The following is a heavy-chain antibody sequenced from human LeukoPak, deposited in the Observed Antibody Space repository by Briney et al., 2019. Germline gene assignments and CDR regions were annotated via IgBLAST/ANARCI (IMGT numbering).Heavy chain of an antibody. Sequence: ASVKVSCKVSGYTLTELSMHWVRQAPGKGLEWMGGFDPEDGETIYAQKFQGRVTMTEDTSTDTAYMELSSLRSEDTAVYYCAMAPAATFDSGNFDYWGQGTLVTVFS. V-gene: IGHV1-24*01. CDR1: GYTLTELS. D-gene: IGHD2-2*01. CDR3: AMAPAATFDSGNFDY. CDR2: FDPEDGET. J-gene: IGHJ4*02.